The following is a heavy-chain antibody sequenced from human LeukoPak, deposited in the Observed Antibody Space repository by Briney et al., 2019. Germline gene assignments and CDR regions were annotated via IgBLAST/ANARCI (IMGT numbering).Heavy chain of an antibody. V-gene: IGHV4-30-4*01. Sequence: SETLSLTCTVSGGSISSSSYYWSWIRQPPGQGLEWIGYIYYSGSTYYNPSLKSRVTISVDTSKNQFSLKLSSVTAADTAVYYCARDMVGLINWFDPWGQGTLVTVSS. CDR3: ARDMVGLINWFDP. CDR2: IYYSGST. D-gene: IGHD2-15*01. CDR1: GGSISSSSYY. J-gene: IGHJ5*02.